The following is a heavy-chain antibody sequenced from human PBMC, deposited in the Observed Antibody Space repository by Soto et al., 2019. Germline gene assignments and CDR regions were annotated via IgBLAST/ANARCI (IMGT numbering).Heavy chain of an antibody. V-gene: IGHV3-66*01. D-gene: IGHD4-4*01. CDR2: IQSGGPT. Sequence: GSLRLSCAASGLTVSSKYMSWVRQAPGKGLEWVSLIQSGGPTYYADSVKGRFTISRDTSENTVHLQMNSLRAEDTAVYYCAKDLAPVTLPSPFDYWGQGTLVTVSS. CDR1: GLTVSSKY. J-gene: IGHJ4*02. CDR3: AKDLAPVTLPSPFDY.